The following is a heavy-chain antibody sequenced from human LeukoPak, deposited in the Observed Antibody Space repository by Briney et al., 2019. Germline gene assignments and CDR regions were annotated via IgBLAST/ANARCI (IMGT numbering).Heavy chain of an antibody. Sequence: SGGSLRLSCAASGFTFSGSAMHWVRQASGKGLEWVGRIRSKGNNYATAYAASVKGKFTISRDDSQKTAFLQMNSLKIGDTAVYYCAPVGPGVMDIWGQGTTVTVSS. J-gene: IGHJ6*02. CDR2: IRSKGNNYAT. CDR3: APVGPGVMDI. V-gene: IGHV3-73*01. D-gene: IGHD1-26*01. CDR1: GFTFSGSA.